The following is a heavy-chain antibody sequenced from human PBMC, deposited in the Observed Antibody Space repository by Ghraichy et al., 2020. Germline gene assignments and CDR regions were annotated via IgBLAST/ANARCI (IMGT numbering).Heavy chain of an antibody. D-gene: IGHD3-16*01. Sequence: GGSLRLSCAASGFTFSNAWMSWVRQAPGKGLEWVGRIKSKTDGGTTDYAAPVKGRFTISRDDSKNTLYLQMNSLKTEDTAVYYCTTGGEPLGEPYYYGMDVWGQGTAVTVSS. CDR3: TTGGEPLGEPYYYGMDV. V-gene: IGHV3-15*01. CDR2: IKSKTDGGTT. CDR1: GFTFSNAW. J-gene: IGHJ6*02.